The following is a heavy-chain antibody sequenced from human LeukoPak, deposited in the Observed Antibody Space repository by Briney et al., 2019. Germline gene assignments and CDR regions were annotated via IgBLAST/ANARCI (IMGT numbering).Heavy chain of an antibody. J-gene: IGHJ1*01. V-gene: IGHV3-23*01. CDR1: GFTL. CDR2: ISGRGGST. D-gene: IGHD6-6*01. CDR3: AKDQSIAARPEYFQH. Sequence: GGSLRLSCVVSGFTLMSWVRQAPGKGLEWVSAISGRGGSTYYADSVKGRFTISRDNSKNTLYLQMNSLRAEDTAVYYCAKDQSIAARPEYFQHWGQGTLVTVSS.